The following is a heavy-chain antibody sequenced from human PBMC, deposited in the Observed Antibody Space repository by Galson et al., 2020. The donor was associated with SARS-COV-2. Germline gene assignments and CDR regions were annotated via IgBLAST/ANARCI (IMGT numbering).Heavy chain of an antibody. CDR1: GYTLLTYD. CDR2: ISVYNGNT. J-gene: IGHJ4*02. Sequence: ASVKVSCKASGYTLLTYDIHWVRQAPGQGLEWMGWISVYNGNTNYAQKLQGRVTMTTDTSTSTAYMELRTLRSDDTAMYYCASAIVGGTAFDYWGQGTLVTVSS. D-gene: IGHD1-26*01. CDR3: ASAIVGGTAFDY. V-gene: IGHV1-18*01.